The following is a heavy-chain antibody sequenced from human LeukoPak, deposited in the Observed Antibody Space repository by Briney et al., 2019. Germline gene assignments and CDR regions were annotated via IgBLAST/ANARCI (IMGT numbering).Heavy chain of an antibody. J-gene: IGHJ4*02. D-gene: IGHD4-11*01. V-gene: IGHV3-48*01. CDR2: ISSSTSTI. CDR1: GFTFSSYS. CDR3: ARAQTN. Sequence: GGSLRLSCAASGFTFSSYSMNWVRQAPGKGLEWVSYISSSTSTIYYADSVKGRFTISRDNAKNSLYLLMNSLRAEDTAVYYCARAQTNWGQGTLVTVSS.